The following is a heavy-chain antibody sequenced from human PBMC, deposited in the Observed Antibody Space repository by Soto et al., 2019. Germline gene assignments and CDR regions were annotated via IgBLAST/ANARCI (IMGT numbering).Heavy chain of an antibody. D-gene: IGHD5-12*01. Sequence: GGSLRLSCAASGFTFNNYAMSWVRQAPGKGLEWVSVITGTGDTTYYADSVKGRFTISRDNSKKTVLLQMNSLRAEDTAVYYCAKRVRYSGNDYDYGMDVWGEGSTGTVSS. CDR1: GFTFNNYA. V-gene: IGHV3-23*01. CDR3: AKRVRYSGNDYDYGMDV. CDR2: ITGTGDTT. J-gene: IGHJ6*04.